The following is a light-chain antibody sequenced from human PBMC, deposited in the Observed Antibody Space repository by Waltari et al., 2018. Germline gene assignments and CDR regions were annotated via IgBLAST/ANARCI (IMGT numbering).Light chain of an antibody. J-gene: IGKJ2*01. V-gene: IGKV3-11*01. CDR3: QQRST. CDR1: QSLTSY. CDR2: DTS. Sequence: EIVLTQSPATLSLSPGEGATLSCRASQSLTSYLAWYQQKPGQAPMLLIYDTSNRATGIPARFSGSGSGTDFTLIISSLEPEDFGVYYCQQRSTFGQGTKLEIK.